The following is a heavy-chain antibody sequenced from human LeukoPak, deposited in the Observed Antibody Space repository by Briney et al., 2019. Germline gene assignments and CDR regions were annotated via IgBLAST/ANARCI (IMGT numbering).Heavy chain of an antibody. V-gene: IGHV1-69*13. CDR2: IIPIFGTA. J-gene: IGHJ5*02. Sequence: SVKVSCMASGGTFSSYAISWVRQAPGQGLEWMGGIIPIFGTANYAQKFQGRVTITADESTSTAYMELSSLRSEDTAVYYCARKVAARGIGPWFDPWGQGTLVTVSS. D-gene: IGHD6-6*01. CDR3: ARKVAARGIGPWFDP. CDR1: GGTFSSYA.